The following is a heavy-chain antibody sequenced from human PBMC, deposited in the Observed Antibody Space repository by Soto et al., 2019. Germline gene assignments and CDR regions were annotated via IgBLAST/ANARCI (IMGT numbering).Heavy chain of an antibody. Sequence: QVQLVESGGGVVQPGRSLRLSCAASGFIFSSYSMHWVRQAPGTGLEWVASISNDGSNKDYVDSVKGPITISRDNSNKTLARQMSSRRAVDTGGSLCARDQFRDGFAIWGQGTMVTVSS. V-gene: IGHV3-30-3*01. CDR2: ISNDGSNK. J-gene: IGHJ3*02. CDR3: ARDQFRDGFAI. CDR1: GFIFSSYS. D-gene: IGHD3-10*01.